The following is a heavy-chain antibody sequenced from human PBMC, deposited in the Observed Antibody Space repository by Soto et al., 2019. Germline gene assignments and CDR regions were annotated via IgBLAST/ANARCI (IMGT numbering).Heavy chain of an antibody. CDR2: INHSGST. V-gene: IGHV4-34*01. CDR1: GGSFSGYY. J-gene: IGHJ5*02. D-gene: IGHD2-15*01. Sequence: SETLSLTCAVYGGSFSGYYWSWIRQPPGKGLEWIGEINHSGSTNYNPSLKSRVTISVDTSKNQFSLKLSSVTAADTAVYYCARGERYCSGGSCRNWFDPWGQGTLVTVSS. CDR3: ARGERYCSGGSCRNWFDP.